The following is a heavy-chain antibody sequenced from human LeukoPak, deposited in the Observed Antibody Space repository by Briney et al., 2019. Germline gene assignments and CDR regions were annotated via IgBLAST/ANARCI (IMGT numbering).Heavy chain of an antibody. V-gene: IGHV3-30*02. CDR2: IRYDGSNK. CDR1: GFTFSSYG. Sequence: GGSLRLSCAASGFTFSSYGMRWVSQAPGKGLEWVAFIRYDGSNKYYADSVKGRFTISRDNSKNTLYLKMNSLRAEDTAVYYCANASPGYCSSTSCRRPIDYWGQGTLVTVSS. CDR3: ANASPGYCSSTSCRRPIDY. J-gene: IGHJ4*02. D-gene: IGHD2-2*01.